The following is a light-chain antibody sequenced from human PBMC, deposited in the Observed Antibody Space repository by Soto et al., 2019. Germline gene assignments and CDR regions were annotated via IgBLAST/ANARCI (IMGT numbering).Light chain of an antibody. V-gene: IGKV1-5*01. CDR3: QQSNSYST. CDR1: QSISSW. CDR2: DAS. J-gene: IGKJ2*01. Sequence: DIQMTQSPSTLSASVGDRVTITCRASQSISSWLAWYQQKPGKAPKLLIYDASSLESGVPSRFSGSGSGTEFTLTISRLQPDDFETYYCQQSNSYSTFGQGTKLEIK.